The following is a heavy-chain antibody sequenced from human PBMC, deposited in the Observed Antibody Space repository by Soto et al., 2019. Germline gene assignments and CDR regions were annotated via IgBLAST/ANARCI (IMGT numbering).Heavy chain of an antibody. CDR1: GDSLNNYY. Sequence: SETLSLTCTVSGDSLNNYYWSWIRQPPGKRLEWIGYIYYTGSTTYNPSLESRVTMSVDTSKNQFSLKLNSVNAADTAVYYCAKYRRTEAEGFTLDYWGRGTLVTVSS. CDR2: IYYTGST. J-gene: IGHJ4*02. V-gene: IGHV4-59*01. D-gene: IGHD6-13*01. CDR3: AKYRRTEAEGFTLDY.